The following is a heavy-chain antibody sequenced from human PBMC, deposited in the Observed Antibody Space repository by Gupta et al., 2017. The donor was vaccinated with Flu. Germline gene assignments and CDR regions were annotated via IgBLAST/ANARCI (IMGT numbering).Heavy chain of an antibody. CDR3: ASVGWVVQIVGAYGVFDY. Sequence: GKGLEWIGSIYYSGSTYYNPSLKSRVTISVDTSKNQFSLKLSSVTAADTAVYYCASVGWVVQIVGAYGVFDYWGQGTLVTVSS. CDR2: IYYSGST. D-gene: IGHD1-26*01. J-gene: IGHJ4*02. V-gene: IGHV4-39*01.